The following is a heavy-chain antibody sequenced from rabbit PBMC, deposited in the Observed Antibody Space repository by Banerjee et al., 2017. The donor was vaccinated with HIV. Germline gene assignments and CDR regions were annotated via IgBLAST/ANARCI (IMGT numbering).Heavy chain of an antibody. V-gene: IGHV1S40*01. CDR1: GFSFSSSYY. J-gene: IGHJ4*01. Sequence: QSLEESGGDLVKPGTSLTLTCTASGFSFSSSYYMCWVRQAPGKGLEWIACIYTGSSGSTYYASWAKGRFTISKTSSTTVTLQMTSLTAADTATYFCARDRGVAGYAYATYYFNLWGPGTLVTVS. CDR3: ARDRGVAGYAYATYYFNL. CDR2: IYTGSSGST. D-gene: IGHD6-1*01.